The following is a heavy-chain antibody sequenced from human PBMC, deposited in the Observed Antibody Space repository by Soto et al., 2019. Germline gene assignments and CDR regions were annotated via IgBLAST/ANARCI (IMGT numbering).Heavy chain of an antibody. J-gene: IGHJ4*02. CDR3: ARGGTTRPDY. V-gene: IGHV3-7*01. CDR1: GFTFSYYF. D-gene: IGHD1-1*01. CDR2: IKQDGSEK. Sequence: PGGSLRLSCAASGFTFSYYFMSWVRQAPGKGLEWVANIKQDGSEKSYVDSVKGRFTISRDNADNSLYLQMDSLTAEDTAVYYCARGGTTRPDYWGQGTLVTVSS.